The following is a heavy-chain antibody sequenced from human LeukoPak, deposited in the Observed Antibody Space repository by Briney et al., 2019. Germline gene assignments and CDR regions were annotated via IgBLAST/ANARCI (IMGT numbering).Heavy chain of an antibody. Sequence: PGGSLRLSCAASGFTFSSYGMHWVRQAPGKGLEWVAFIRYDGSNKYYADSVKGRFTISRDNSKNTLYLHMNSLSVEDTAVYYCAKDQDYYYGSGSALDYWGQGTLVTVSS. J-gene: IGHJ4*02. CDR1: GFTFSSYG. CDR2: IRYDGSNK. D-gene: IGHD3-10*01. CDR3: AKDQDYYYGSGSALDY. V-gene: IGHV3-30*02.